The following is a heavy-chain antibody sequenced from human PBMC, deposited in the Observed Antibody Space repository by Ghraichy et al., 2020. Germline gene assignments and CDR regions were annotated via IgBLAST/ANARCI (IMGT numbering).Heavy chain of an antibody. V-gene: IGHV4-31*03. Sequence: SQTLSLTCTVSGDSISSGGSFWSWIRQHPGKGLEWIGYIYYSGTTYYNPSLRSRVAIAVDTSKNQFSLQLRSVTAADTAVYYCARGASAYNRAEYFQHWGQGTLVTVSS. J-gene: IGHJ1*01. D-gene: IGHD1-14*01. CDR2: IYYSGTT. CDR1: GDSISSGGSF. CDR3: ARGASAYNRAEYFQH.